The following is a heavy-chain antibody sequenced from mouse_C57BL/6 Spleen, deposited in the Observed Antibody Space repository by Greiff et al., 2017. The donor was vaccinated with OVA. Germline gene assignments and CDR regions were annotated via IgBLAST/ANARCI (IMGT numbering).Heavy chain of an antibody. CDR2: IYPRSGNT. Sequence: QVQLQQSGAELARPGASVKLSCKASGYTFTSYGISWVKQRPGQGLEWIGEIYPRSGNTYYNEKFKGKATLTAYKSSSTAYMELRSLTSDDSAVYFCAREAYSNFTYWGQGTLVTVSA. V-gene: IGHV1-81*01. CDR1: GYTFTSYG. D-gene: IGHD2-5*01. CDR3: AREAYSNFTY. J-gene: IGHJ3*01.